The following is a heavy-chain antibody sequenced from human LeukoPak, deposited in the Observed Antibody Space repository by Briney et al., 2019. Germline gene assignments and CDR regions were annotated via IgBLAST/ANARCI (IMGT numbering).Heavy chain of an antibody. J-gene: IGHJ3*02. CDR3: ARGLTIFGVVNDAFDI. CDR1: GFTFSSYW. Sequence: GESLKISCAASGFTFSSYWMHWVRQAPGKGLVWVSLINSDGSSTIYADSVKGRFTISRDNAKNTLCLQMKSLRAEDTAVYYCARGLTIFGVVNDAFDIWGQGTMVTVSS. V-gene: IGHV3-74*01. CDR2: INSDGSST. D-gene: IGHD3-3*01.